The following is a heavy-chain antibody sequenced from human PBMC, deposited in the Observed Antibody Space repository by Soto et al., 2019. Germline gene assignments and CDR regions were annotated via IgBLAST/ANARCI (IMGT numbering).Heavy chain of an antibody. Sequence: QMQLVQSWPEVKKPGTSVKFSCKASGFTFTSSAMQWVRQARGQRLEWIGWIVVGSGNTNYAQKFQERVTITRDMSTSSAYMELSSLRYEDTAVYYCAADPWFGELMTPIFDYWGQGTLVTVSS. CDR3: AADPWFGELMTPIFDY. CDR2: IVVGSGNT. J-gene: IGHJ4*02. V-gene: IGHV1-58*02. D-gene: IGHD3-10*01. CDR1: GFTFTSSA.